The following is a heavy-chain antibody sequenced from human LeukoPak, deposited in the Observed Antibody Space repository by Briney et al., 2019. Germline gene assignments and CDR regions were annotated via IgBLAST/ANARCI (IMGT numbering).Heavy chain of an antibody. CDR1: GFTFSSYA. V-gene: IGHV4-34*08. D-gene: IGHD3-10*01. CDR3: AGLDMVRGVSLNY. CDR2: INHSGST. J-gene: IGHJ4*02. Sequence: GSLRLSCAASGFTFSSYAMSWVRQAPGKGLEWLGEINHSGSTNYNPSRKSRVTISVDTSKNQFSLKLSSVTAADTAVYYCAGLDMVRGVSLNYWGQGTLVTVSS.